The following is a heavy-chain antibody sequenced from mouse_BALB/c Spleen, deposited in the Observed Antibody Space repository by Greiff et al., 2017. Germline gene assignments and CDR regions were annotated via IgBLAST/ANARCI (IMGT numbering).Heavy chain of an antibody. J-gene: IGHJ4*01. CDR3: ARVAYGSSTYYYAMDY. D-gene: IGHD1-1*01. CDR1: GFTFTDYY. V-gene: IGHV7-3*02. Sequence: EVHLVESGGGLVQPGGSLRLSCATSGFTFTDYYMSWVRQPPGKALEWLGFIRNKANGYTTEYSASVKGRFTISRDNSHSILYLQMNTLRAEDSATYYCARVAYGSSTYYYAMDYWGQGTSVTVSS. CDR2: IRNKANGYTT.